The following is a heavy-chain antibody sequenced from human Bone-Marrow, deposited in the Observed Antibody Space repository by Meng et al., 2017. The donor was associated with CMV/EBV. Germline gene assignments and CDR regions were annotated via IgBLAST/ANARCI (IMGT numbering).Heavy chain of an antibody. J-gene: IGHJ4*02. Sequence: GGYLRLSCAASGFTFSSYGMPWVRQAPGKGLEWVAFIRYDGSNKYYADSVKGRFTISRDNSKNTLYLQMNSLRAEDTAVYYCAKEFRYCSSTSCWGQGTLVTVSS. CDR2: IRYDGSNK. D-gene: IGHD2-2*01. CDR1: GFTFSSYG. CDR3: AKEFRYCSSTSC. V-gene: IGHV3-30*02.